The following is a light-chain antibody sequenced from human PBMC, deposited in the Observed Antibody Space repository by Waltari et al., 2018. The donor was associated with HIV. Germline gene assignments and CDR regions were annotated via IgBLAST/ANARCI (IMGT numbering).Light chain of an antibody. CDR2: RNN. V-gene: IGLV1-47*01. CDR3: AAWDDSLSGVV. J-gene: IGLJ2*01. Sequence: QSVLTQPPSASGTPGQRVPISCSGSSSNIGSNYVYWYQQLPGTAPKLLSYRNNQRPSGVPDRFSGSKSGTAASLAISGLRSEDEADDYCAAWDDSLSGVVIGGGTKLTVL. CDR1: SSNIGSNY.